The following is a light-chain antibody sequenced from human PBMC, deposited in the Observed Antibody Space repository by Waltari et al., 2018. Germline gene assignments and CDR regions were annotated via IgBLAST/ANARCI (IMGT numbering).Light chain of an antibody. Sequence: EIELTQSPGTLSLSLRERSTVSCGASQSVSRGLAWYPQKPGQAPRLLISGASTRATGIADRFSGSGSGTDFSLTISRLEPDDFAVYYCQHYLRLPVTFGQGTTVEI. J-gene: IGKJ1*01. CDR1: QSVSRG. CDR3: QHYLRLPVT. CDR2: GAS. V-gene: IGKV3-20*01.